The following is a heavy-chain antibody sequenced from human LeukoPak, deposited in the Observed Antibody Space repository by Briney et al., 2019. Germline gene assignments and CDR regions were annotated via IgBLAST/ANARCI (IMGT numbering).Heavy chain of an antibody. CDR2: ISSGSTYI. Sequence: GGSLRLSCVASGFTFSSYSGIWVRQTPGKGLECVSSISSGSTYIYSADSVKGRFTISRDNSKNTLYLQMNSLRAEDTAVYYCARVGSIAARLGYYYYYMDVWGKGTTVTVSS. V-gene: IGHV3-21*01. D-gene: IGHD6-6*01. J-gene: IGHJ6*03. CDR3: ARVGSIAARLGYYYYYMDV. CDR1: GFTFSSYS.